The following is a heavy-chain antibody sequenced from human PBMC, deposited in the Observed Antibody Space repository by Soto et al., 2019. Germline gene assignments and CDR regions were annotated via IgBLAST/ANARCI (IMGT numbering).Heavy chain of an antibody. D-gene: IGHD2-8*02. CDR2: IRKDGSEK. CDR3: VESGGAADY. J-gene: IGHJ4*02. V-gene: IGHV3-7*03. CDR1: GFTFSSYW. Sequence: VQLVESGGGVVQPGRSLRLSCAASGFTFSSYWMGWVRQAPGKGLEWVANIRKDGSEKNYVDSVKGRFTISRDNTKNSLYLQMNSLTAEDTAVYYCVESGGAADYWGQGTLVTVSS.